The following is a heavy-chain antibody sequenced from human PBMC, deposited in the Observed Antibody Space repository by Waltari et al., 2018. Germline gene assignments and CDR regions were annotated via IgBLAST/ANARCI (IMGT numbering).Heavy chain of an antibody. CDR2: IYRGGNT. D-gene: IGHD2-21*01. CDR1: GFIVSDSY. V-gene: IGHV3-53*01. Sequence: EVQVVESGGGLIQPGGSLRLSCAASGFIVSDSYMNWVRQAPGKGLEWVSVIYRGGNTYYADSVKGRFTISRDSFKNTLFLQMKSLTAEDTAVYYCVRDGLLSLAGAFDIWGQGTVVIVSS. CDR3: VRDGLLSLAGAFDI. J-gene: IGHJ3*02.